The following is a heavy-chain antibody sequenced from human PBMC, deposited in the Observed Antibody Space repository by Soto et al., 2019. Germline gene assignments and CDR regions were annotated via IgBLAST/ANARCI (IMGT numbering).Heavy chain of an antibody. V-gene: IGHV1-2*02. Sequence: ASVKVSCKASGYIFTGYYMHWVRQAPGQGLEWMGWINPNSGGTNYAQKFQGRVTITADKSTSTAYMELSSLRSEDTAVYYCAIDHVDQYYYYMDFWGKGTTVTVYS. CDR3: AIDHVDQYYYYMDF. J-gene: IGHJ6*03. CDR2: INPNSGGT. D-gene: IGHD2-15*01. CDR1: GYIFTGYY.